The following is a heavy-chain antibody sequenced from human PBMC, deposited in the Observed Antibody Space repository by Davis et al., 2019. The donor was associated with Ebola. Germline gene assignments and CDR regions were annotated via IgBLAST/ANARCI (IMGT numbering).Heavy chain of an antibody. CDR1: GFTFGDYA. D-gene: IGHD3-22*01. CDR2: IRSQAYGGPT. Sequence: GESLKISCTASGFTFGDYAMSWVRQAPGKGLEWVGFIRSQAYGGPTEYAASVKGRFTISRDDSKGIAYLQMDSLKTEDTAVYYCTRDYYDSRGYRPLDHWGQGTLVTVSS. CDR3: TRDYYDSRGYRPLDH. V-gene: IGHV3-49*04. J-gene: IGHJ4*02.